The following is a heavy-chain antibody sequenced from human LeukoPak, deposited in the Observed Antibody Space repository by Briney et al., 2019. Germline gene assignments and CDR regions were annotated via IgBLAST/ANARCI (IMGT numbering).Heavy chain of an antibody. D-gene: IGHD1-26*01. J-gene: IGHJ4*02. CDR1: GFTFSSYT. CDR2: IKQDGSEK. Sequence: GGSLRLSCAASGFTFSSYTMNWVRQAPGKGLEWVGNIKQDGSEKYYVDSVKGRFTISRDNAKNTLYLQMNSLRAEDTAVYYCARHVVGPRTHHFDYWGQGTLVTVSS. CDR3: ARHVVGPRTHHFDY. V-gene: IGHV3-7*01.